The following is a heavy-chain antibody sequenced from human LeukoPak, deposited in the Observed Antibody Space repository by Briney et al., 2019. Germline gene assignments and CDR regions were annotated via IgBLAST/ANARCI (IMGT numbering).Heavy chain of an antibody. D-gene: IGHD6-19*01. J-gene: IGHJ4*02. V-gene: IGHV4-39*07. CDR3: ARVRGGWYGLTDY. CDR1: GGSISSYY. Sequence: PSETLSLTCTVSGGSISSYYWGWIRQPPGKGLEWIGSIYYSGSTYYNPSLKSRVTISVDTSKNQFSLKLSSVTAADTAVYYCARVRGGWYGLTDYWGQGTLVTVSS. CDR2: IYYSGST.